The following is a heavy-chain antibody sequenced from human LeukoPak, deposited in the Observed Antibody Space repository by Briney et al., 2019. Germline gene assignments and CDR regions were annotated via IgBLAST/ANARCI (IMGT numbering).Heavy chain of an antibody. CDR2: ITSSSS. D-gene: IGHD6-13*01. V-gene: IGHV3-48*04. Sequence: GGSLRLSCAASGFTFSTYWMHWVRQAPGKGLEWVSYITSSSSYYADSVKGRFTISRDNAKNSLYLQMNSLRAEDTAVYYCAKSRGYSSSWYGVDYWGQGTLVTVSS. CDR1: GFTFSTYW. J-gene: IGHJ4*02. CDR3: AKSRGYSSSWYGVDY.